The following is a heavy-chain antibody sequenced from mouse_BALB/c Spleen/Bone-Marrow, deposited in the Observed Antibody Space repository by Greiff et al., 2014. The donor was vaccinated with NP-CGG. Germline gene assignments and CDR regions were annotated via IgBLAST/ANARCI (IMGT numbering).Heavy chain of an antibody. CDR3: ARWGITLAY. CDR1: GYTFTSYW. CDR2: INPSNGRT. D-gene: IGHD2-4*01. V-gene: IGHV1S81*02. J-gene: IGHJ3*01. Sequence: VQLQQSGAELVKPGASVKLSCRASGYTFTSYWMHWVKQGPGQGLEWIGEINPSNGRTNYNEKFKSKATLTVGKSSSTAYMQLSSLTSEDSAVYYCARWGITLAYWGQGTLVTVSA.